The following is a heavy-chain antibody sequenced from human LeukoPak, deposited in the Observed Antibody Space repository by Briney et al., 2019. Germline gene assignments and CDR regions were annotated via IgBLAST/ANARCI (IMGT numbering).Heavy chain of an antibody. J-gene: IGHJ6*03. CDR1: GFTFSSYA. V-gene: IGHV3-21*01. D-gene: IGHD3-22*01. CDR3: ASKSIGRYMDV. Sequence: GGSLRLSCAASGFTFSSYAMSWVRQAPGKGLEWVASISDRGTYIYYADSVRGRFTISRDNAKNSLYLQMNSLRAEDTAVYYCASKSIGRYMDVWGKGTTVTVSS. CDR2: ISDRGTYI.